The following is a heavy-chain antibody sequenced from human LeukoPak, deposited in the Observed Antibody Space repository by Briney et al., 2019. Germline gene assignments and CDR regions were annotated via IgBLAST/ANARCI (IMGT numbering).Heavy chain of an antibody. CDR1: GYSFSSYW. J-gene: IGHJ4*02. V-gene: IGHV5-51*01. CDR2: IYPGDSDT. D-gene: IGHD6-13*01. Sequence: GESLKISCKGSGYSFSSYWIGWVRQMPGKGLEWMGIIYPGDSDTRYSPSFQGQVTISVDKSISTAYLQWSGLKASDTAMYYCARHVGPSIAAAWTDYWGQGTLVTVSS. CDR3: ARHVGPSIAAAWTDY.